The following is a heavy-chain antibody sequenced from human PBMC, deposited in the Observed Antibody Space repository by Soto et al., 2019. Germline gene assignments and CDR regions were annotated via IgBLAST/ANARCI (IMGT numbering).Heavy chain of an antibody. Sequence: QVKLVDSGGGVVQPGRSLRLSCRTSGFTFSSYGMHWVRQAPGKGPEWVAFISNDGSKTDYADSVKGRFTVSRDNPKNTLLLRMNSLRGEDTIVYYCTKPRSILQWPPFDPWGHGTLVTVSS. CDR1: GFTFSSYG. CDR2: ISNDGSKT. CDR3: TKPRSILQWPPFDP. J-gene: IGHJ5*02. D-gene: IGHD3-3*01. V-gene: IGHV3-30*18.